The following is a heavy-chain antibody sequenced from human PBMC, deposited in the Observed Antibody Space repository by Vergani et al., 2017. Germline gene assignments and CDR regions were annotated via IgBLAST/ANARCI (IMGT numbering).Heavy chain of an antibody. CDR3: ARDLYNSRVRGVFGYYAMDV. D-gene: IGHD3-10*01. CDR2: INPSGGST. CDR1: GYTLTSYY. V-gene: IGHV1-46*01. J-gene: IGHJ6*02. Sequence: QVQLVQSGAEVKKPGASVKVSCKASGYTLTSYYIHWVRQAPGQGLEWMGMINPSGGSTSYAQKFNGRVTMTRDTSTSTVYMELSSLRSDETAVYYCARDLYNSRVRGVFGYYAMDVWGQGTTVTVSS.